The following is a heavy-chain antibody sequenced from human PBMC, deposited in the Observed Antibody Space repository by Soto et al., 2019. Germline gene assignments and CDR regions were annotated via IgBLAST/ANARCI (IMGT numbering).Heavy chain of an antibody. J-gene: IGHJ5*02. V-gene: IGHV6-1*01. CDR2: TYYRSRFFS. D-gene: IGHD3-10*01. CDR3: VRDRYSSSGWFDP. CDR1: GDSVSSYSAA. Sequence: SQTLSLTCAISGDSVSSYSAAWNWIRQSPSGGLEWLGRTYYRSRFFSDYAESVKSRIIINPDTSKNEFSLQLKSVTPEDTAVYYCVRDRYSSSGWFDPWGQGTTVTVSS.